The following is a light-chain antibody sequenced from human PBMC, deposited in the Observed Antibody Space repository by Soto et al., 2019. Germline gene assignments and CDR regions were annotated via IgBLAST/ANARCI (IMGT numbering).Light chain of an antibody. J-gene: IGKJ1*01. CDR2: GAS. V-gene: IGKV3-15*01. CDR3: QQYNNGPTWP. CDR1: QSVSSN. Sequence: IGVTPSPVTLSVSPGERAPLSCSSSQSVSSNLAWYQQKPGQAPRLLIYGASTRATGIPARFSGSGSGTEFTLTISSLQSEDFAVYYCQQYNNGPTWPLAQVTKMDVK.